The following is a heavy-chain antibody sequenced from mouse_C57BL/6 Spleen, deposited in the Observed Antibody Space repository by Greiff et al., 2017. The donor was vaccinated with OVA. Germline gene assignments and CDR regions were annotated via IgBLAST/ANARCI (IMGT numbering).Heavy chain of an antibody. D-gene: IGHD2-1*01. CDR3: ARDCNSGEAWFAY. J-gene: IGHJ3*01. V-gene: IGHV1-80*01. CDR1: GYAFSSYW. CDR2: IYPGVGDT. Sequence: VQLQQSGAELVKPGASVKISCKASGYAFSSYWMNWVKQRPGKGLEWIGQIYPGVGDTNYNGKFKGKATLPADNSSSTASMQLSSLTSEDSAVYFCARDCNSGEAWFAYWGQGTLVTVSA.